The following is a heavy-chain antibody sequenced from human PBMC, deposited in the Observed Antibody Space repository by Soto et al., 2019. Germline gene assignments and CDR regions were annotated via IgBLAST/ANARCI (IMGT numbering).Heavy chain of an antibody. D-gene: IGHD2-2*01. CDR2: ISGSADST. Sequence: EVRRLEFGGGLVQPGGSLRLSCAASGFTFSNYAMTWVRQAPGKGLEWVSGISGSADSTYYAASVKGRFTISRDKSRNTLYLQMNSLRGEDTAVYYCAKDSPSGSPTLATVWGQGTLVTVSS. CDR1: GFTFSNYA. V-gene: IGHV3-23*01. J-gene: IGHJ4*02. CDR3: AKDSPSGSPTLATV.